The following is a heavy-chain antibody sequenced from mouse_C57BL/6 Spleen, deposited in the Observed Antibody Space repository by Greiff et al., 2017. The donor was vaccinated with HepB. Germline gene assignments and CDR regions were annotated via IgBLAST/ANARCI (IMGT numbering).Heavy chain of an antibody. Sequence: EVKLQQSGPELVKPGASVKISCKASGYSFTGYYMHWVKQSSEKSLEWIGEINPSTGGTSYNQKFKGTATLTVDQSSSTAYMQLKSLTSEDSAVYYCARPSGSSYDVDYWGQGTTLTVSS. CDR1: GYSFTGYY. CDR3: ARPSGSSYDVDY. J-gene: IGHJ2*01. D-gene: IGHD1-1*01. V-gene: IGHV1-43*01. CDR2: INPSTGGT.